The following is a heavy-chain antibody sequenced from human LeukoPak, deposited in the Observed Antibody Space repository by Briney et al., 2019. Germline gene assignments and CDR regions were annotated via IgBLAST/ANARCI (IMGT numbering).Heavy chain of an antibody. CDR1: GFNFIVYR. CDR3: ARQNYFDY. CDR2: ISSSSSTI. Sequence: GGSLRLSCAASGFNFIVYRMNWVRQAPGKGLEWVSYISSSSSTIYYADSVKGRFTISRDNAKNSLYLQMNSLRDEDTAVYYCARQNYFDYWGQGTLVTVSS. V-gene: IGHV3-48*02. J-gene: IGHJ4*02.